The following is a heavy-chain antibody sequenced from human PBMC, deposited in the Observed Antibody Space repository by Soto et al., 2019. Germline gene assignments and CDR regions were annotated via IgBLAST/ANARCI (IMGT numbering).Heavy chain of an antibody. V-gene: IGHV3-23*01. J-gene: IGHJ4*02. Sequence: PGGSLRLPCAASGFTFSSYGMNWVRQAPGKGLEWVSAITPSGDNTYYADSVKGRFTISRDNSRNTLYLQMNSLRAEDTAEYYCAKSGSHSYFDSWGQGTLVTVSS. CDR1: GFTFSSYG. CDR2: ITPSGDNT. D-gene: IGHD1-26*01. CDR3: AKSGSHSYFDS.